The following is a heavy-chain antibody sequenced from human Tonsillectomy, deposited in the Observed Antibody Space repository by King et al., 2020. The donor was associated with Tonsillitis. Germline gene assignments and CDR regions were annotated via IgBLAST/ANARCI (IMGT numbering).Heavy chain of an antibody. J-gene: IGHJ4*02. CDR2: ISYDGSNK. Sequence: VQLVESGGGVVQPGRSLRLSCAASGFTFSSYAMHWVRQAPGKGLEWVAVISYDGSNKYYADSVKGRFTIPRDNSKNTLYLQMNSLRAEDTAVHYCAREGDSSGYSWSYFDYWGQGTLVTVSS. D-gene: IGHD3-22*01. CDR1: GFTFSSYA. V-gene: IGHV3-30*04. CDR3: AREGDSSGYSWSYFDY.